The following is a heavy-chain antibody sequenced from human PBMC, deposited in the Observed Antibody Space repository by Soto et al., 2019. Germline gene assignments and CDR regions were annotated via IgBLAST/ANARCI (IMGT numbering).Heavy chain of an antibody. J-gene: IGHJ4*02. V-gene: IGHV4-34*01. CDR3: ARGPLHALYYYGSGSYYKPSFDY. Sequence: SETLSLTCAVYGGSFSGYYWSWIRQPPGKGLEWIGEINHSGSTNYNPSLKSRVTISVDTSKNQFSLKLSSVTAADTAVYYCARGPLHALYYYGSGSYYKPSFDYWGQGTLVTVSS. D-gene: IGHD3-10*01. CDR1: GGSFSGYY. CDR2: INHSGST.